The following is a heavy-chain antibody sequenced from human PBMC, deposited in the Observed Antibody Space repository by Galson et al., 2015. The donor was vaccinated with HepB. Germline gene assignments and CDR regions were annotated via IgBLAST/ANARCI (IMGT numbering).Heavy chain of an antibody. V-gene: IGHV3-30*02. CDR3: AKDPRGTVTLDY. D-gene: IGHD4-17*01. CDR1: GFTFSSYG. J-gene: IGHJ4*02. Sequence: LRLSCAASGFTFSSYGMHWVRQAPGKGLEWVAFIRYDGSNKYYADSVKGRFTISRDNSKNTLYLQMNSLRAEDTAVYYCAKDPRGTVTLDYWGQGTLVTVSS. CDR2: IRYDGSNK.